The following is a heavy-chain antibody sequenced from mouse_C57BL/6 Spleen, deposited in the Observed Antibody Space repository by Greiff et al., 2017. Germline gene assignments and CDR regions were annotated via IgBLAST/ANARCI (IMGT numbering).Heavy chain of an antibody. D-gene: IGHD4-1*02. Sequence: EVQVVESGGGLVKPGGSLKLSCAASGFTFSSYAMSWVRQTPEKRLEWVATISDGGSYTYYPDNVKGRFTISRDNAKNNLYLQMSHLKSEDTAMYYGASPTGTWFAYWGQGTLVTVSA. CDR2: ISDGGSYT. CDR3: ASPTGTWFAY. CDR1: GFTFSSYA. J-gene: IGHJ3*01. V-gene: IGHV5-4*01.